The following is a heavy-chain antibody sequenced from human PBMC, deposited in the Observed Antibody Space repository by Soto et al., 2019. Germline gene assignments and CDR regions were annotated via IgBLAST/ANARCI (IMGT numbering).Heavy chain of an antibody. CDR1: GGSISSGGYS. J-gene: IGHJ4*02. V-gene: IGHV4-34*01. CDR3: ARGRLGYCSGGSCYRFDY. Sequence: SETLSLTCAVSGGSISSGGYSWSWIRQPPGKGLEWIGEINHSGSTNYNPSLKSRVTISVDTSKNQFSLKLSSVTAADTAVYYCARGRLGYCSGGSCYRFDYWGQGTLVTVSS. D-gene: IGHD2-15*01. CDR2: INHSGST.